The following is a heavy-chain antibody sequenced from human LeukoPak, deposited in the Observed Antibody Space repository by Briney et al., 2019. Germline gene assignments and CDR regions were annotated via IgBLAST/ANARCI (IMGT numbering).Heavy chain of an antibody. Sequence: KPSETLSLTCAVYGGSFSGYYWTWIRQPPGKGLEWIGEINQSGSANYNPSLKSRVTISKDMSKKQFSLKLTSVTAADTAVYYCARGERGTRGVPNKALHFDYWGQGTLVTVSS. D-gene: IGHD3-10*01. CDR1: GGSFSGYY. CDR3: ARGERGTRGVPNKALHFDY. J-gene: IGHJ4*02. V-gene: IGHV4-34*01. CDR2: INQSGSA.